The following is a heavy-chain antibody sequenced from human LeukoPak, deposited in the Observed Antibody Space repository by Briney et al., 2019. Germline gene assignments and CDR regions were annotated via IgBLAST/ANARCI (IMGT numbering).Heavy chain of an antibody. CDR2: ISYDGSNK. CDR3: AKGRPGHCSSTSCDANFDY. V-gene: IGHV3-30*18. Sequence: PGRSLRLSCAASGFTFSSYGMHWVRQAPGKGLEWVAVISYDGSNKYYADSVKGRFTISRYNSKNTLYLQMNSLRAEDTAVYYCAKGRPGHCSSTSCDANFDYWGQGTLVTVSS. D-gene: IGHD2-2*01. J-gene: IGHJ4*02. CDR1: GFTFSSYG.